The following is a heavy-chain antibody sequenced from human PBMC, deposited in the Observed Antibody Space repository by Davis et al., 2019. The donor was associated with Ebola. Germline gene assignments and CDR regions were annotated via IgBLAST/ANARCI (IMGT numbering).Heavy chain of an antibody. CDR2: IYSGGST. Sequence: GESLKISCAASGFTFSSYGMHWVRQAPGKGLEWVSVIYSGGSTYYADSVKGRFTISRDNSKNTLYLQMNSPRAEDTAVYYCARAWALELRWFDPWGQGTLVTVSS. CDR1: GFTFSSYG. D-gene: IGHD1-7*01. J-gene: IGHJ5*02. V-gene: IGHV3-66*01. CDR3: ARAWALELRWFDP.